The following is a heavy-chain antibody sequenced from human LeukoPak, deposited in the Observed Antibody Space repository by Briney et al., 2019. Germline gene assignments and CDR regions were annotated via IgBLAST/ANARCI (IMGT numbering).Heavy chain of an antibody. V-gene: IGHV4-34*01. CDR3: ASAELDYSFDY. CDR1: GGSFGGYY. J-gene: IGHJ4*02. CDR2: INHLGST. Sequence: SETLSLTCTVYGGSFGGYYWNWIRQPPGKGLEWIGEINHLGSTNYNPSLKSRVTISADMSKNQSSLKLNSVTAADTAVYYCASAELDYSFDYWGQGTLVTVSS. D-gene: IGHD4-11*01.